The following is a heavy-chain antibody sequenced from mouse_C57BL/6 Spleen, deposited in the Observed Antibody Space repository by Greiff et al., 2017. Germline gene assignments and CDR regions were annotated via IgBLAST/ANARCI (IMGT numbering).Heavy chain of an antibody. J-gene: IGHJ2*01. CDR2: IYPGDGDT. V-gene: IGHV1-80*01. CDR3: AREGTGTNFDY. D-gene: IGHD4-1*01. Sequence: VQLQQSGAELVKPGASVKISCKASGYAFSSYWMNWVKQRPGKGPEWIGQIYPGDGDTNYNGKFKGKATLTADKSSSTAYMQLSSLTAEDSAVYFCAREGTGTNFDYWGQGTTLTVSS. CDR1: GYAFSSYW.